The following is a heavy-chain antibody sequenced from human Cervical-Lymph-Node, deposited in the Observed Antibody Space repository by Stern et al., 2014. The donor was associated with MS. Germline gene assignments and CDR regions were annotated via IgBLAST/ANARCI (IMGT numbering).Heavy chain of an antibody. CDR3: ARDARGGGDCCNWFDP. V-gene: IGHV4-4*02. Sequence: QVQLQESGPGLVKPSGTLSLTCTVSGDSISSSYWWRWVRQPPGKGLVWIGEIYHSGSTKYHPYLMSRVTMSLDKSKDQFSLELTSVTAADTAIYYCARDARGGGDCCNWFDPWGQGTLVTVSS. J-gene: IGHJ5*02. D-gene: IGHD2-21*02. CDR1: GDSISSSYW. CDR2: IYHSGST.